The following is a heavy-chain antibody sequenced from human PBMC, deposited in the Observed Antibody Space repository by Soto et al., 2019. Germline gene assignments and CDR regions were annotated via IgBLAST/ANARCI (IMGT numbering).Heavy chain of an antibody. D-gene: IGHD4-17*01. CDR3: AKDLSGDYRAY. Sequence: QVQLVESGGGVVQAGRSLRLSCAASGFTFSSSGIHWVRQTPGRGLEWVAVISYDGSNKYYADSVKGRFTISRDNSKNTLYLQMNSLRAEDTAVYYCAKDLSGDYRAYWGQGTLVTVSS. CDR2: ISYDGSNK. CDR1: GFTFSSSG. V-gene: IGHV3-30*18. J-gene: IGHJ4*02.